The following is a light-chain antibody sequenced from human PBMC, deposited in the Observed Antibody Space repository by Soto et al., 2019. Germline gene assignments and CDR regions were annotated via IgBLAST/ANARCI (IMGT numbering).Light chain of an antibody. V-gene: IGKV1-5*01. CDR2: DAS. CDR3: QQYNSYLYT. CDR1: QSISSW. Sequence: DIQMTHSPSTLSASVGDRVTITCRASQSISSWLAWYQQKPGKAPTLLIYDASSLESGVPARFSGSGSGTEFTLTISSLQPDDFATYYCQQYNSYLYTFGQGTKLEIK. J-gene: IGKJ2*01.